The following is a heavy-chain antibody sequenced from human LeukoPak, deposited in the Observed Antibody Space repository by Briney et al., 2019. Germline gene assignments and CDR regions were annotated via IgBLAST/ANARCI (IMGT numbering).Heavy chain of an antibody. V-gene: IGHV4-59*01. D-gene: IGHD3-22*01. CDR2: IYYSGST. Sequence: SGTLSLTCTVSGGSISSYYWSWIRQPPGKGLEWIGYIYYSGSTNYNPSLKSRVTISVDTSKNQFSLKLSSVTAADTAVYYCARDYYDSSGTTGDYFDYWGQGTLVTVSS. CDR1: GGSISSYY. J-gene: IGHJ4*02. CDR3: ARDYYDSSGTTGDYFDY.